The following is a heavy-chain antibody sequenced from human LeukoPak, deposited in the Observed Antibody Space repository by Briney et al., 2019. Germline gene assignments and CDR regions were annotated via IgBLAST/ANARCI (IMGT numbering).Heavy chain of an antibody. Sequence: GGSLRLSCAASGFTFSSYAMHWVRQAPGKGLEWVAVISYDGSNKYYADSVKGRFTISRDNSKNTLYLQMNSLRAEDTAVYYCAKSGAVATSYYYYYMDVWGKGTTVTVSS. J-gene: IGHJ6*03. CDR1: GFTFSSYA. CDR2: ISYDGSNK. CDR3: AKSGAVATSYYYYYMDV. D-gene: IGHD2-15*01. V-gene: IGHV3-30*04.